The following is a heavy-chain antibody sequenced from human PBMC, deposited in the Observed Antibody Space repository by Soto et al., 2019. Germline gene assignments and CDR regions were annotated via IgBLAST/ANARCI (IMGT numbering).Heavy chain of an antibody. CDR1: GGSISSYY. V-gene: IGHV4-59*01. CDR3: ARDQWSKVRDSSGYFDYYYYGMDV. CDR2: IYYSGST. D-gene: IGHD3-22*01. J-gene: IGHJ6*02. Sequence: QVQLQESGPGLVKPSETLSLTCTVSGGSISSYYWSWIRQPPGKGLEWIGYIYYSGSTNYNPSLKSRVTISVDTSKNQFSLKLSSVTAADTAVYYCARDQWSKVRDSSGYFDYYYYGMDVWGQGTTVTVSS.